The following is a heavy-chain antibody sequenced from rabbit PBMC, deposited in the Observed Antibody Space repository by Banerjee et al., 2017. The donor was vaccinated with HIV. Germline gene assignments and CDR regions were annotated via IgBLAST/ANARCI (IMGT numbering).Heavy chain of an antibody. Sequence: QEQLKETGGGLVQPGGSLTLSCTASGSDISSYSIGWVRQAPGKGLEWIGCIYTGEGSTDYASWVNGRFTISLDNAQNTVFLQVTSLTAADTATYFCARDVGGYALTRLDLWGPGTLVTVS. D-gene: IGHD6-1*01. V-gene: IGHV1S47*01. CDR3: ARDVGGYALTRLDL. J-gene: IGHJ6*01. CDR2: IYTGEGST. CDR1: GSDISSYS.